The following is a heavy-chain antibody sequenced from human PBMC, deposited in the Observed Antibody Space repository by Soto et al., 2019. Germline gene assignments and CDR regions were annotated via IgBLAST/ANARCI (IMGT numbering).Heavy chain of an antibody. CDR2: ISSSSSYI. CDR1: GFTFSSYS. V-gene: IGHV3-21*01. Sequence: GGSLRLSCAASGFTFSSYSMNWVRQAPGKGLEWVSSISSSSSYIYYADSVKGRFTISRDNAKNSLYLQMNSLRAEDTAVYYCASLLTYGLDAFDIWGQGTMVTVSS. CDR3: ASLLTYGLDAFDI. D-gene: IGHD3-10*01. J-gene: IGHJ3*02.